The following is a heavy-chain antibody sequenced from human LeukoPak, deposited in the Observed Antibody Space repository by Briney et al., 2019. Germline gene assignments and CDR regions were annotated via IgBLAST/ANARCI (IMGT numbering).Heavy chain of an antibody. CDR2: ISGGSNYI. CDR1: GFTFSTYT. CDR3: ARDAISLTGNGPDY. D-gene: IGHD1-20*01. J-gene: IGHJ4*02. V-gene: IGHV3-21*01. Sequence: GGSLRLSCAASGFTFSTYTMNWVRQAPGKGLEWVSSISGGSNYIFYADSLKGRFTISRDNAKNSLYLQMNSLRAEDTALYYCARDAISLTGNGPDYWGQGTLVTVSS.